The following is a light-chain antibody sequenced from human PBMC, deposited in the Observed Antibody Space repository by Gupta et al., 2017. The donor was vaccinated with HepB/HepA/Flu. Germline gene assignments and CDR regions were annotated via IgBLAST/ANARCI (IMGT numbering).Light chain of an antibody. CDR1: QSISTTY. CDR2: GAS. V-gene: IGKV3-20*01. Sequence: EILLTQSPDTLSLSPGERATLSCRTSQSISTTYLAWYQQKPGQAPRLLIYGASSRATGVPDRFSGSGSGTDFTLTISRLEPDDFAVYYCQQYGYSRTWTFGQGTKVEVK. J-gene: IGKJ1*01. CDR3: QQYGYSRTWT.